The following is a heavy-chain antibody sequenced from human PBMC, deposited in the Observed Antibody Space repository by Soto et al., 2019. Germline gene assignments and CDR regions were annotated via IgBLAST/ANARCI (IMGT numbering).Heavy chain of an antibody. J-gene: IGHJ4*02. V-gene: IGHV1-18*04. CDR1: GYTFTSYG. CDR2: ISAYNGNT. Sequence: ASVKVSCKAAGYTFTSYGISWVRQAPGQGLEWMGWISAYNGNTNYAQKLQGRVTMTTDTSTSTAYMELRSLRSDDTAVYYCAREGDYYDSSGYYSYYFDYWGQGTLVTVS. CDR3: AREGDYYDSSGYYSYYFDY. D-gene: IGHD3-22*01.